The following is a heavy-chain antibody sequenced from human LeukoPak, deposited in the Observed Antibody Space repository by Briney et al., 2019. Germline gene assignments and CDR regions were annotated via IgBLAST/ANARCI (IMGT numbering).Heavy chain of an antibody. CDR3: AELGITMIGGV. J-gene: IGHJ6*04. D-gene: IGHD3-10*02. CDR1: GFTFSYFE. Sequence: GGSLRLSCAASGFTFSYFEMNWVRQAPGKGLELVSYISSSGSTIYYADSVKGRFTISRDNAKNSLYLQMNSLRAEDTAVYYCAELGITMIGGVWGKGTTVTISS. V-gene: IGHV3-48*03. CDR2: ISSSGSTI.